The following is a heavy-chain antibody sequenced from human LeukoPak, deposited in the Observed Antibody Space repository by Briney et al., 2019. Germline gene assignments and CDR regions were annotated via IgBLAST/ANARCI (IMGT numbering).Heavy chain of an antibody. V-gene: IGHV3-53*01. D-gene: IGHD3-10*01. Sequence: GGSLRLSCAASGFIVSTNDMSWVRQAPGKGLEWVSITYSDGGTYYAESVKGRFTISRDNSKNTLYLQTNSLRAEDTAVYYCARESRFGESFFDYWGQGTLVTVSS. J-gene: IGHJ4*02. CDR3: ARESRFGESFFDY. CDR1: GFIVSTND. CDR2: TYSDGGT.